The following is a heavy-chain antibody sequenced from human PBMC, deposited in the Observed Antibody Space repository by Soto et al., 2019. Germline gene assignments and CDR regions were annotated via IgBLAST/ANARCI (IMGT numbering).Heavy chain of an antibody. CDR2: ISYSGST. CDR1: GGPISSYY. J-gene: IGHJ4*02. CDR3: ASAVGGPTDY. Sequence: SDTLSLTCTVSGGPISSYYCSWIRQPPWKGLEWIGYISYSGSTNYNPSLKSRVTISVDTSKNQFSLKLSSVTAADTAVYYCASAVGGPTDYFGELTLVPFCS. V-gene: IGHV4-59*07. D-gene: IGHD1-26*01.